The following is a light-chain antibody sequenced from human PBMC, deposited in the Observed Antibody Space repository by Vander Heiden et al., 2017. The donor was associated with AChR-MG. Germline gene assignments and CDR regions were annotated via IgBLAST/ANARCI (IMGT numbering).Light chain of an antibody. CDR2: DAS. Sequence: IVLTQSPATLSLSPGERATLSCRASQSVSSYLAWYQQKRGQAPRLLIYDASNRATGIPARFSGGGSGTDFTLTISSLEPEDFAVYYCQQRSNWPPSFGQGTRLEIK. CDR3: QQRSNWPPS. CDR1: QSVSSY. J-gene: IGKJ5*01. V-gene: IGKV3-11*01.